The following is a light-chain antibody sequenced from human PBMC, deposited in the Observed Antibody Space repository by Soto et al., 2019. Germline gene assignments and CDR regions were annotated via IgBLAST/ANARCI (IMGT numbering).Light chain of an antibody. V-gene: IGLV2-11*01. J-gene: IGLJ1*01. CDR3: CSYAGSPTYV. CDR2: DVS. CDR1: SSDVGGYNY. Sequence: QSVLTQPRSVSGSPGQSVTISCTGTSSDVGGYNYVSWYQQHPGKAPKVMIYDVSERPSGVPDRFSGSKSGHTASLTISGLQAEDEADYYCCSYAGSPTYVFGTGTKLTVL.